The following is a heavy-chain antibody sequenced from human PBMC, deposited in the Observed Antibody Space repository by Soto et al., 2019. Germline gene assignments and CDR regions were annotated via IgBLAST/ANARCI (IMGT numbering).Heavy chain of an antibody. Sequence: TLSLTGAVSGGSITRGAYYWTWIRHHPGKGLEWIAYIHYSGRTYYNPSLKSRVTISVDTSNNQFSLKLSSVTAADTAVYYCARYYFDSSGYSNWFDPWGQGTLVTVSS. CDR2: IHYSGRT. J-gene: IGHJ5*02. D-gene: IGHD3-22*01. CDR3: ARYYFDSSGYSNWFDP. V-gene: IGHV4-31*11. CDR1: GGSITRGAYY.